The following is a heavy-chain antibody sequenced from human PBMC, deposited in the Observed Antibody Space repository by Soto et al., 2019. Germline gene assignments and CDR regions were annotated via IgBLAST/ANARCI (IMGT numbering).Heavy chain of an antibody. CDR2: INAGNGNT. J-gene: IGHJ4*02. CDR1: GYTFTSYA. Sequence: QVQLVQSGAEVKKPGASVKVSCKASGYTFTSYAMHWVRQAPGQRLEWMGWINAGNGNTKYSQKFQGRVTITRDTTASTAYMELSSLRSEDTAVYYCAREYSSSSGSDYWGQGTLVTVSS. D-gene: IGHD6-6*01. CDR3: AREYSSSSGSDY. V-gene: IGHV1-3*01.